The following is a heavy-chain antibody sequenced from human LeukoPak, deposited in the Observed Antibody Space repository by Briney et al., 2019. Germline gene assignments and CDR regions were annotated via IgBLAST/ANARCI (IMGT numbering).Heavy chain of an antibody. CDR1: GFTFTSYS. V-gene: IGHV3-23*01. D-gene: IGHD1-26*01. Sequence: GGSLRLSCAASGFTFTSYSMNWFRKAPGKGLKWVSTISGGGGSTYYADSVKGRFTISRDNSKNTLYLQVNSLRAEDTAVYYCAKGGKWDVTPFDYWGQGTLVTVSS. CDR3: AKGGKWDVTPFDY. J-gene: IGHJ4*02. CDR2: ISGGGGST.